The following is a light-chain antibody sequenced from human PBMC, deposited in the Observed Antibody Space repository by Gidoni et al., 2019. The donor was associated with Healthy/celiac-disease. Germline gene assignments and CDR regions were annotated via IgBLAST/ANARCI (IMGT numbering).Light chain of an antibody. J-gene: IGKJ3*01. V-gene: IGKV3-20*01. CDR3: QQYGSTPLT. Sequence: EVVLPPSPVTLSWSPEERAAISCRASQSGSSSYLAWYQQKPGQAPRLLIYGASSRATGIPYRFSGSGSGTDFTLTISRLEPEDFAVYYCQQYGSTPLTFGPGTKVDIK. CDR2: GAS. CDR1: QSGSSSY.